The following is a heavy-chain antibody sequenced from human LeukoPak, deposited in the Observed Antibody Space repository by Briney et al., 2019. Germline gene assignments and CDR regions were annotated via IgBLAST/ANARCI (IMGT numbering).Heavy chain of an antibody. CDR3: ARNVGWYSHDS. CDR1: GDSLSSHY. J-gene: IGHJ4*02. CDR2: IFGSGST. V-gene: IGHV4-59*08. D-gene: IGHD6-19*01. Sequence: SETLSLTCTVSGDSLSSHYWSWIRQPPGKGLEWIGYIFGSGSTHYDPSLRSRVTISEDTSKNQFSLKLTSVTAADTAVYYCARNVGWYSHDSWGQGTLVTVSS.